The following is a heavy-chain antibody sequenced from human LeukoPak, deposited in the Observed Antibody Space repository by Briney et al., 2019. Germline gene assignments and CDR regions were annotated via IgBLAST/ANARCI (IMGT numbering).Heavy chain of an antibody. V-gene: IGHV4-59*12. J-gene: IGHJ6*03. CDR3: ERGPIPLVRGVIRSGGYYMDV. Sequence: SETLSLTCTVSGGSMSYYYWGWIRQPPGRGLEWIGYFSDSGSTNYNPSLKSRVTISVDTSKNQFSLKLSSVTAADTAVYYCERGPIPLVRGVIRSGGYYMDVWGKGTTVTISS. CDR2: FSDSGST. D-gene: IGHD3-10*01. CDR1: GGSMSYYY.